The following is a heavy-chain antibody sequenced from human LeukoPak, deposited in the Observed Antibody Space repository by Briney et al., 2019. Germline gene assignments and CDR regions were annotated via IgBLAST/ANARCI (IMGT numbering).Heavy chain of an antibody. CDR1: GGSISSYY. CDR2: IYYSGST. D-gene: IGHD4-11*01. J-gene: IGHJ6*03. V-gene: IGHV4-59*01. Sequence: PSETLSLTCTVSGGSISSYYWSWIRQPPGKGLEWIGYIYYSGSTNYNPSLKSRVTISVDTSKNQFSLKLSSVTAADTAVYYCARDSDYSNYDYYYYMDVWGKGTTVTVSS. CDR3: ARDSDYSNYDYYYYMDV.